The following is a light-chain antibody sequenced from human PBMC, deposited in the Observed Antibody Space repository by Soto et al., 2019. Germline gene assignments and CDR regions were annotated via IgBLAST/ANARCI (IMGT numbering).Light chain of an antibody. Sequence: IQLTQSPSSLSASVGDRVTLTCRASQGISTNFVWYQQKPGKAPKLLIYAASILQTGVPSRFSGSGSGTDFTLTITSLQPEDFGTYYCHQTYSTPQTFGQGTKVDIK. V-gene: IGKV1-39*01. CDR1: QGISTN. J-gene: IGKJ1*01. CDR3: HQTYSTPQT. CDR2: AAS.